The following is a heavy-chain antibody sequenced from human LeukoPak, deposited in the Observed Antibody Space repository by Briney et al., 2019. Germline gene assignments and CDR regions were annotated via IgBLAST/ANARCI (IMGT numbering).Heavy chain of an antibody. J-gene: IGHJ4*02. Sequence: ASVKVSCKASGYTFTSYGISWVRQAPGQGLEWMGWISAYNGNTNYAQKLQGRVAMTTDTSTSTAYMELRSLRSDDTAVYYCARDWTFIVDVFYGRPDAVIPYDYWGQGTLVTVSS. V-gene: IGHV1-18*01. CDR1: GYTFTSYG. D-gene: IGHD3-16*02. CDR2: ISAYNGNT. CDR3: ARDWTFIVDVFYGRPDAVIPYDY.